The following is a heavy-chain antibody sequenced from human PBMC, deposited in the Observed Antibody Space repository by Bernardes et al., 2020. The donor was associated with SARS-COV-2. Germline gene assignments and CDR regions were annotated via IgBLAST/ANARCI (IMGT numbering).Heavy chain of an antibody. Sequence: GGSLRLSCAASGFNYDNYDMTWVRQAPGKGLEWVSTIRGSGGGTNYADSVKGRFTISRDNSKNTLFLQMSSLRAEDTAVYYCAKADSPTYYYGSGTYSPPFDYWGQGILVTVSS. D-gene: IGHD3-10*01. CDR2: IRGSGGGT. CDR3: AKADSPTYYYGSGTYSPPFDY. V-gene: IGHV3-23*01. J-gene: IGHJ4*02. CDR1: GFNYDNYD.